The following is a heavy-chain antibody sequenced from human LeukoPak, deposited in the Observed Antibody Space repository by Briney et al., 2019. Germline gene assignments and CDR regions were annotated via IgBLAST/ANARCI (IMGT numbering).Heavy chain of an antibody. CDR1: GGTFSSYA. Sequence: ASVKVSCKASGGTFSSYAISWVRQAPGQGLEWMGRIIPILGIANYAQKFQGRVTITADKSTSTAYMELSSLRSEDTAVYYCARGITYGATSWFDPWGQGTLVTVSS. D-gene: IGHD1-26*01. CDR2: IIPILGIA. V-gene: IGHV1-69*04. CDR3: ARGITYGATSWFDP. J-gene: IGHJ5*02.